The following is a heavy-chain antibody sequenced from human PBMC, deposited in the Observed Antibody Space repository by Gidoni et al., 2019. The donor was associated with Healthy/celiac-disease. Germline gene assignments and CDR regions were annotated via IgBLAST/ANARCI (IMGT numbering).Heavy chain of an antibody. V-gene: IGHV5-51*01. CDR3: ARLKGTVPLILNWFDP. CDR2: IYPGDPDT. Sequence: EGQLVQSGAEVKKPGESLKISCQGSGYSFTSYWNGWVRQMPGKCLEWMGIIYPGDPDTRYSPAFQGQGTIAADKSISTAYLQWSSLKASDTAMYYCARLKGTVPLILNWFDPWGQGTLVTVSS. D-gene: IGHD2-15*01. CDR1: GYSFTSYW. J-gene: IGHJ5*02.